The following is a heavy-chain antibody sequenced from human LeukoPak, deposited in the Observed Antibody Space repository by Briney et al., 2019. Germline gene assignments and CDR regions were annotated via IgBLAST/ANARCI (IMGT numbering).Heavy chain of an antibody. V-gene: IGHV3-48*03. CDR2: MSASGDSI. Sequence: GGSLRLSCEASGFTFRTTRMTWVRQAPGKGLEYVSTMSASGDSIHYADPVKGRFTISRDTAKNSLYLQMNDLRVEDTGVYYCAWLFYYYMDVWGKGTTVIVSS. D-gene: IGHD3-3*01. CDR3: AWLFYYYMDV. CDR1: GFTFRTTR. J-gene: IGHJ6*03.